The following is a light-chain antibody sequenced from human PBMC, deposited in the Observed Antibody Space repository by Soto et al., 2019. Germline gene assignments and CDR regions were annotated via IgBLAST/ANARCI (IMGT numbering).Light chain of an antibody. CDR3: QGLNDYPIT. V-gene: IGKV1-9*01. J-gene: IGKJ5*01. Sequence: DILLTQSPSFLSASVGDRVTITCRASQDISSYLAWYQQKPGEAPKLLIYAASTLGAGVPSRFSGSGSGTEFTLTISSLQPEDFAIYYCQGLNDYPITFGQGTRLEIK. CDR1: QDISSY. CDR2: AAS.